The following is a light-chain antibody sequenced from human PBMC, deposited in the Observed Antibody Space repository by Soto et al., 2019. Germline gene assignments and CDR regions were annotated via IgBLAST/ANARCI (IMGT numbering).Light chain of an antibody. Sequence: EIVLTQSPGTLSLSPGERATLSCRASQSVSSSHLAWYQQTPGQAPRLLIYGASSRATGIPDRISGGGSGTDFTLTISRLEPEDFAVYYCQQYGSSPWTFGQGTKVEIK. CDR2: GAS. CDR1: QSVSSSH. V-gene: IGKV3-20*01. CDR3: QQYGSSPWT. J-gene: IGKJ1*01.